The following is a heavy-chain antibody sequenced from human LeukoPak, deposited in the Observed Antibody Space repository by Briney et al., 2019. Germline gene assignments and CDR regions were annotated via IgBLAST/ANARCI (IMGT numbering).Heavy chain of an antibody. CDR2: ISGSGGST. V-gene: IGHV3-23*01. D-gene: IGHD6-6*01. J-gene: IGHJ4*02. CDR1: GFTFSSYA. CDR3: AKDDSALYYGSSSYFDY. Sequence: GGSLRLSCAASGFTFSSYAMSWVRQAPGKGLEWVSAISGSGGSTYYADSVKGRFTISRDNSKNTLYLQMNSLRAEDTAVYYCAKDDSALYYGSSSYFDYWGQGTLATVSS.